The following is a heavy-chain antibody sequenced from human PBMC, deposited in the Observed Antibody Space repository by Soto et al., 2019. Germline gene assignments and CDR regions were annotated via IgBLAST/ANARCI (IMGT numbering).Heavy chain of an antibody. D-gene: IGHD2-15*01. CDR2: INSDGSST. CDR1: GFTFSSYW. CDR3: ARDQGYCSGGSCYVAGY. J-gene: IGHJ4*02. V-gene: IGHV3-74*01. Sequence: EVPLVESGGGLVQPGGSLRLSFAASGFTFSSYWMHWVRQAPGKGLVWVSRINSDGSSTGYADSVMGRFTISRDNAKNTLYLQMNSLRAEDTAVYYCARDQGYCSGGSCYVAGYWGQGTLVTVSS.